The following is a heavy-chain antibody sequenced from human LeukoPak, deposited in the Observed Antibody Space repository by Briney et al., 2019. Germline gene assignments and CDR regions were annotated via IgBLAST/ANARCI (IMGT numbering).Heavy chain of an antibody. CDR2: IKQDGSEK. D-gene: IGHD2-2*01. CDR3: ARDWDCGTSTCYGALGY. CDR1: GFTFSSYW. Sequence: GGSLRLSCAASGFTFSSYWMTWVRQAPGKGLEWVANIKQDGSEKYYVDSVKGRFTISRDNAKNSLYLQMNSLRAEDTAVYYCARDWDCGTSTCYGALGYWGQGTLVTVSS. V-gene: IGHV3-7*01. J-gene: IGHJ4*02.